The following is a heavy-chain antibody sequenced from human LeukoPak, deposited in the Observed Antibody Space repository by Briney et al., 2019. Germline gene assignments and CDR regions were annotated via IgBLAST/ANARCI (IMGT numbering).Heavy chain of an antibody. CDR1: EFTFSSYS. J-gene: IGHJ1*01. CDR3: ARDGHYDILTGYFQD. Sequence: GGSLRLSCAASEFTFSSYSMNWARQAPGKGLEWISYISSSSSTIYYADSVKGRFTISRDNSKNTLYLQMNSLRAEDTAVYYCARDGHYDILTGYFQDWGQGTLVTVSS. CDR2: ISSSSSTI. V-gene: IGHV3-48*01. D-gene: IGHD3-9*01.